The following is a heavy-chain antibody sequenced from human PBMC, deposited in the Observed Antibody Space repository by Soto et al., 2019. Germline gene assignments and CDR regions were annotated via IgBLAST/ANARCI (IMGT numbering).Heavy chain of an antibody. J-gene: IGHJ5*02. CDR2: ISAYNGNT. CDR1: GYTFTSYG. CDR3: ASVDTAMVTGSNHNLFAP. Sequence: ASVKVSCKASGYTFTSYGISWVRQAPGQGLEWMGWISAYNGNTNYAQKLQGRVTMTTDTSTSTAYMELRSLRSDDTAVYYCASVDTAMVTGSNHNLFAPCGQGTLVTVSS. D-gene: IGHD5-18*01. V-gene: IGHV1-18*01.